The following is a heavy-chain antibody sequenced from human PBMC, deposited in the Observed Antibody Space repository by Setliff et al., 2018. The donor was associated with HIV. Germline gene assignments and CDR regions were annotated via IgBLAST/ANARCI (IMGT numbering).Heavy chain of an antibody. CDR2: IIPILGIA. CDR3: ARVYYCSGGSCYFLVY. V-gene: IGHV1-69*10. D-gene: IGHD2-15*01. J-gene: IGHJ4*02. Sequence: SVKVSCKASGGTFSSYAISWVRQAPGQGLEWMGGIIPILGIANYAQKFQGRVTMTRDTSTSIVYMELSSLRSEDTAVYYCARVYYCSGGSCYFLVYWGQGTLVTVS. CDR1: GGTFSSYA.